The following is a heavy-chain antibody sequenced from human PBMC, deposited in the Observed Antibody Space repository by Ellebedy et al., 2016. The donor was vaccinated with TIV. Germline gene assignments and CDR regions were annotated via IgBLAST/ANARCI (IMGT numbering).Heavy chain of an antibody. V-gene: IGHV4-39*07. D-gene: IGHD4-23*01. CDR3: ARDGAGRWDY. Sequence: MPGGSLRLSCTVSGGSINGSNYYWGWIRQSPGKGLEWIGSMYYSGSTYNNPSLKSRVTMSVDTSKNQFSLRLSSVTAADTAVYYCARDGAGRWDYWGPGTLVTVSS. J-gene: IGHJ4*02. CDR2: MYYSGST. CDR1: GGSINGSNYY.